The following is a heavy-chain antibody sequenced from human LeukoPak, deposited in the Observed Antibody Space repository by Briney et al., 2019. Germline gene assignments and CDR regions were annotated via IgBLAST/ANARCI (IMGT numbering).Heavy chain of an antibody. CDR1: GGSISSYY. V-gene: IGHV4-59*12. D-gene: IGHD3-22*01. J-gene: IGHJ4*02. Sequence: SETLSLTCTVSGGSISSYYWSWIRQPPGKGLEWIGYIYYSGSTNYNPSLKSRVTISVDTSKNQFSLKLSSVTAADTAVYYCARGPYYYDSSGYYGSDYWGQGTLVTVSS. CDR3: ARGPYYYDSSGYYGSDY. CDR2: IYYSGST.